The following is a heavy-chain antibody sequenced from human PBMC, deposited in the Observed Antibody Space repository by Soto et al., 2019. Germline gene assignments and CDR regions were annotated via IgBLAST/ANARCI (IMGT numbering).Heavy chain of an antibody. J-gene: IGHJ6*03. D-gene: IGHD3-10*01. Sequence: SETLSLTSTVSGGSIRSSSYYWGWIRRPPGKGLEWIGSIYYSGSTYYNPSLKSRVTISVDTSKNQFSLKLSSVTAADTAVYYCARHSDYYGSGRHYYYYYMDVWGKGTTVTVSS. V-gene: IGHV4-39*01. CDR1: GGSIRSSSYY. CDR2: IYYSGST. CDR3: ARHSDYYGSGRHYYYYYMDV.